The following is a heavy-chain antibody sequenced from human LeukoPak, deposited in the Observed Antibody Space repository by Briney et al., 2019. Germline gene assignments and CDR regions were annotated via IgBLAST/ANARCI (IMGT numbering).Heavy chain of an antibody. V-gene: IGHV1-8*03. J-gene: IGHJ3*02. CDR3: ARGGPVRDAFDI. CDR2: MNPNSGNT. Sequence: ASVKVSCKASGYTFTSYDINWVRQATGQGLEWMGWMNPNSGNTGYAQKFQGRVTITRNTYISTAYMELSSLRSEDTAVYYCARGGPVRDAFDIWGQGTMVTVSS. CDR1: GYTFTSYD.